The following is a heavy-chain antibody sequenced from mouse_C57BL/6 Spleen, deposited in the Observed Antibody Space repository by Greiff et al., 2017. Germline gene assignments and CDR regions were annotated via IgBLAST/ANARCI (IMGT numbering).Heavy chain of an antibody. CDR2: VYPGSGSI. Sequence: VQLQQSGAELVKPGASVKLSCKASGYTFTEYTIHWVKQRPGQGLEWIGWVYPGSGSIKYNEKFKDKATLTADKSSSTVYMGLSRLTSEDSAVYFCARHEDDGSSYDWYFDVWGTGTTVTVSS. V-gene: IGHV1-62-2*01. D-gene: IGHD1-1*01. CDR1: GYTFTEYT. CDR3: ARHEDDGSSYDWYFDV. J-gene: IGHJ1*03.